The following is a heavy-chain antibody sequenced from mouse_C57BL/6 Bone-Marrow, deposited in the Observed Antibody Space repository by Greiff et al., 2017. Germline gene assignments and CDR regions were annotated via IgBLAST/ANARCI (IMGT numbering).Heavy chain of an antibody. J-gene: IGHJ3*01. Sequence: EVQRVESGPVLVKPGASVKMSCKASGYTFIDYYMNWVKQSHGKSLEWIGVINPYNGGTSYNQKFKGKATLTGDKSSSTAYMELNSLTSEDSAVYYCARSGFAYWGQGTLVTVSA. CDR1: GYTFIDYY. CDR3: ARSGFAY. CDR2: INPYNGGT. D-gene: IGHD3-1*01. V-gene: IGHV1-19*01.